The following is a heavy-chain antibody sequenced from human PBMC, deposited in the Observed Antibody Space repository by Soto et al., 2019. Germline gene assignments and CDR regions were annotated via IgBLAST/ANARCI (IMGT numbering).Heavy chain of an antibody. V-gene: IGHV3-23*01. CDR2: ISDSAGST. CDR1: GFTFRSYA. J-gene: IGHJ4*01. CDR3: ARWSDY. Sequence: PGGSPGLSCSTSGFTFRSYALRWVRQAPGRELEWVSAISDSAGSTYYADSVKGRLTIPSDNSKNTLYVQNNSLKAEDTAVYYCARWSDYWGDGTLVTVSS. D-gene: IGHD3-3*01.